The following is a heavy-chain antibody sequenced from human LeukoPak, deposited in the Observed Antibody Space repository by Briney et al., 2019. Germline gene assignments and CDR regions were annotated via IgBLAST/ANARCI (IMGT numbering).Heavy chain of an antibody. CDR3: ARVGYSGYDPAYYFDY. CDR1: GGTFSSYA. CDR2: INPNSGGT. D-gene: IGHD5-12*01. V-gene: IGHV1-2*02. Sequence: ASVKVSCKASGGTFSSYAISWVRQAPGQGLEWMGWINPNSGGTNYAQKFQGRVTMTRDTSISTAYMELSRLRSDDTAVYYCARVGYSGYDPAYYFDYWGQGTLVTVSS. J-gene: IGHJ4*02.